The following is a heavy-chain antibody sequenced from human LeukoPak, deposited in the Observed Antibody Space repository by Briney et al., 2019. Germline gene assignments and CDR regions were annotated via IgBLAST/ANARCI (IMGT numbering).Heavy chain of an antibody. CDR3: AIPYCGGDCPFDY. CDR1: GGTFSSYA. V-gene: IGHV1-69*04. D-gene: IGHD2-21*02. Sequence: SVKVSCTASGGTFSSYAISWVRQAPGQGLEWMGRIIPILGIANYAQKFQGRVTMTTDKSTRTAYMELSSLRSEDTAVYYCAIPYCGGDCPFDYWGQGTLVTVSS. CDR2: IIPILGIA. J-gene: IGHJ4*02.